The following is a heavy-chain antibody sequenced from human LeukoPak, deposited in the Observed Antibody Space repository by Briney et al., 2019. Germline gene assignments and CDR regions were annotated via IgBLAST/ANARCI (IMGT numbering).Heavy chain of an antibody. Sequence: PGESLRLSWAASVYVFRNYFMSWVREAPWKGLEWVDSIKNDGSERYYVDSVRGRYTISRDNTKNSLFLQMSSLRAKDTAVYYCATDRGWRTSGYYHYYFEYWGQGTLVTFSS. CDR1: VYVFRNYF. CDR3: ATDRGWRTSGYYHYYFEY. V-gene: IGHV3-7*01. CDR2: IKNDGSER. J-gene: IGHJ4*02. D-gene: IGHD3-3*01.